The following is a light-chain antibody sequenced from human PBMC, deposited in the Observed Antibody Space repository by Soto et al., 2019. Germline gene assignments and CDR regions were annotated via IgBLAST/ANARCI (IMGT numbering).Light chain of an antibody. J-gene: IGKJ4*01. Sequence: EIVLTQSPATLSLSPGERATLSCRASQSVSRYLAWYQQKPGQAPRLLIYDASNRATGIPARFSGSGSGTDFPLTISSLEPEDFAVYSCQQRSDWPSTFGGGTKVQIK. CDR2: DAS. CDR1: QSVSRY. CDR3: QQRSDWPST. V-gene: IGKV3-11*01.